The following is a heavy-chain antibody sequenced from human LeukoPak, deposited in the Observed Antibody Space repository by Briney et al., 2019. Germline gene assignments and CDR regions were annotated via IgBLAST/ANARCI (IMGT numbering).Heavy chain of an antibody. D-gene: IGHD6-19*01. CDR1: GGSISDYY. Sequence: SETLSFTCTVSGGSISDYYWSWIRQPAGKGLEWIGRIYSSGSTNYNPSLKSRVTISVDKSKNQFSLKMTSVTAADTAVYYCARMVQGYSSVWPETGNNWFDPWGQGTLVTVSS. CDR3: ARMVQGYSSVWPETGNNWFDP. CDR2: IYSSGST. V-gene: IGHV4-4*07. J-gene: IGHJ5*02.